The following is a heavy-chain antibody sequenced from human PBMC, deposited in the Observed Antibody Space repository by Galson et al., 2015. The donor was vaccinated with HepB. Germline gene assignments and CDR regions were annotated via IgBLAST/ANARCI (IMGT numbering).Heavy chain of an antibody. CDR3: ARHPGYSSGWYSLSWNFDY. Sequence: QSGAEVKKPGESLKISCKGSGYSFTSYWIGWVRQMPGKGLEWMGIIYPGDSDTRYSPSFQGQVTISADKSISTAYLQWSSLKASDTAMYYCARHPGYSSGWYSLSWNFDYWGQGTLVTVSS. D-gene: IGHD6-19*01. J-gene: IGHJ4*02. CDR2: IYPGDSDT. V-gene: IGHV5-51*01. CDR1: GYSFTSYW.